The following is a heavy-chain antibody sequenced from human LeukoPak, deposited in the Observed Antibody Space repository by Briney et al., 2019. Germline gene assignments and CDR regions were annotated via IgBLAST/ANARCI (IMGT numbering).Heavy chain of an antibody. CDR3: ARSYYDFWSGYRTGDGAFDI. V-gene: IGHV1-8*03. D-gene: IGHD3-3*01. CDR2: MNPNSGNT. J-gene: IGHJ3*02. CDR1: GYTFTSYD. Sequence: EASVKVFCEASGYTFTSYDINWVRQATGQGLEWMGWMNPNSGNTGYAQKFQGRVTITRNTSISTAYMELSSLRSEDTAVYYCARSYYDFWSGYRTGDGAFDIWGQGTMVTVSS.